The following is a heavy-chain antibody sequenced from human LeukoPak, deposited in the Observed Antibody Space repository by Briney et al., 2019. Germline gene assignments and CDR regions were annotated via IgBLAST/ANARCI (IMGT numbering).Heavy chain of an antibody. V-gene: IGHV3-53*01. D-gene: IGHD2-15*01. CDR1: GFTFSSYS. CDR3: ARGGWGGFDI. Sequence: GGSLRLSCAASGFTFSSYSMNWVRQAPGKGLEWVSIIYSGGSIYYAASVKGRFTISRDNSKNRLYLQMNSLRVEDTAVYYCARGGWGGFDIWGQGTMVTVSS. J-gene: IGHJ3*02. CDR2: IYSGGSI.